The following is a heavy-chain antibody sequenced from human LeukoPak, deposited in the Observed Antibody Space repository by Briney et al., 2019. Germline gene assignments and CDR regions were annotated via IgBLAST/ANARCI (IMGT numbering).Heavy chain of an antibody. CDR2: IYTSGST. CDR3: ARGPVMTTVTTPFDY. Sequence: SQTLSLTCTVSGGSISSGSYYWSWIRQPAGKGLEWIGRIYTSGSTNYNPSLKSRVTISVDTSKNQFSLKLSSVTAADTAVYYCARGPVMTTVTTPFDYWGQGTLVTVSS. CDR1: GGSISSGSYY. V-gene: IGHV4-61*02. D-gene: IGHD4-11*01. J-gene: IGHJ4*02.